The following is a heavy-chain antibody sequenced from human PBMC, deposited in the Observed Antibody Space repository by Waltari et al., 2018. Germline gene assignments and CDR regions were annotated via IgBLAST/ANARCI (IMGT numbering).Heavy chain of an antibody. J-gene: IGHJ6*02. V-gene: IGHV3-7*01. Sequence: EVQLVESGGGLVQPGGSLRLSCAASGFTFSSYWMSWVRQAPGKGLEWVANIKQDGSEKYYVDSVKGRFTISRDNAENSLYLQMNSLRAEDTAVYYCAGHLPRVPVYYYYGMDVWGQGTTVTVSS. CDR3: AGHLPRVPVYYYYGMDV. CDR2: IKQDGSEK. CDR1: GFTFSSYW. D-gene: IGHD1-1*01.